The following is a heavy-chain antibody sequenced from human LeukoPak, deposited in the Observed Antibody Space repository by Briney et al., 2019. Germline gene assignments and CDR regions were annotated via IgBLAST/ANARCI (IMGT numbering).Heavy chain of an antibody. Sequence: GASVKVSCKASGYTITNNYMHWVRQAPGQGLEWMGWINPNSGGTNYAQKFQGRVTMTRDTSISTAYMELSRLRSDDTAVYYCARFYYDSSGYLDYWGQGTLVTVSS. CDR1: GYTITNNY. CDR2: INPNSGGT. D-gene: IGHD3-22*01. CDR3: ARFYYDSSGYLDY. V-gene: IGHV1-2*02. J-gene: IGHJ4*02.